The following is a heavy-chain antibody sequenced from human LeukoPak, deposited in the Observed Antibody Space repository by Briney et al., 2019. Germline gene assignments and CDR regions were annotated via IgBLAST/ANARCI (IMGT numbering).Heavy chain of an antibody. J-gene: IGHJ6*03. CDR2: MNPNSGNT. CDR3: ARALGWDFYYYYYMDV. D-gene: IGHD3-3*01. V-gene: IGHV1-8*01. CDR1: GYTFTSYD. Sequence: ASVKVSCKASGYTFTSYDINWVRQATGQGLEWMGWMNPNSGNTGYAQKFQGRVTMTRNTSISTAYMELSSLRSEDTAVYYCARALGWDFYYYYYMDVWGKGTTVTISS.